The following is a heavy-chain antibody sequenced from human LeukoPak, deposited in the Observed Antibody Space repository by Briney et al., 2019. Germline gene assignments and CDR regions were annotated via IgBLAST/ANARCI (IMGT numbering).Heavy chain of an antibody. V-gene: IGHV3-21*01. Sequence: SCKVSGYTLTELSMHWVRQAPGKGLEWVSSISSSRSYIYYADSVKGRFTISRDNAKNSLSLQMNSLRAEDTAVNYCARDTKARGVIYYYGMDVWGQGTTVTVSS. J-gene: IGHJ6*02. CDR3: ARDTKARGVIYYYGMDV. D-gene: IGHD3-10*01. CDR1: GYTLTELS. CDR2: ISSSRSYI.